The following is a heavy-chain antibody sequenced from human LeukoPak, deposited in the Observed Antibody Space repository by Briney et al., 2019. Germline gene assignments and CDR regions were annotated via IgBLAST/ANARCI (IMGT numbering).Heavy chain of an antibody. CDR1: GFTFSSYW. V-gene: IGHV3-7*01. CDR2: IKQDGSEK. D-gene: IGHD5-18*01. J-gene: IGHJ4*02. Sequence: GGSLRLSCAASGFTFSSYWMSWVRQAPGKGLEWVANIKQDGSEKYYVDSVKGRFTISRDNAKNSLYLQMNSLRAEDTAVYYCARVGGGDTAMVYPDYYFDYWGQGTLVTVSS. CDR3: ARVGGGDTAMVYPDYYFDY.